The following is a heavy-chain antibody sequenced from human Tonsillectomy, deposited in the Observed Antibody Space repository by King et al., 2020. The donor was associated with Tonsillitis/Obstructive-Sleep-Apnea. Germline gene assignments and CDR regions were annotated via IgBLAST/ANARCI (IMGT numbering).Heavy chain of an antibody. CDR3: ARGRGGAFDI. V-gene: IGHV3-7*04. CDR2: IKQDGSEK. CDR1: GFTFSSYW. Sequence: VQLVESGGGLVQPGGSLRLSCAASGFTFSSYWMTWVRQAPGKGLEWVANIKQDGSEKYYVDSVKGRLTISRDNAKNSLYLEMNSLRAEDTAVYYCARGRGGAFDIWGQGTMVTVSS. D-gene: IGHD3-10*01. J-gene: IGHJ3*02.